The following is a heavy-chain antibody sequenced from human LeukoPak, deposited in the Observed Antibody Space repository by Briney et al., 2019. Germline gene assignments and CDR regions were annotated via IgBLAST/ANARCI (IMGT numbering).Heavy chain of an antibody. V-gene: IGHV4-34*01. CDR3: AREEDCSGGICYLGNAFDI. Sequence: SETLSLTCAVYGGSFSGYYWSWIRPPPGKGLEWIGEINHRGRTNYNASLTSRVTISVDTSKNQFSLKLGAVTAAEPAVYYCAREEDCSGGICYLGNAFDIWGQGTMVTVSS. D-gene: IGHD2-15*01. J-gene: IGHJ3*02. CDR1: GGSFSGYY. CDR2: INHRGRT.